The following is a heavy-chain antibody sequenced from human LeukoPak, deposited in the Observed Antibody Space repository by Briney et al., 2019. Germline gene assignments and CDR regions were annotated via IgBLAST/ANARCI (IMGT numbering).Heavy chain of an antibody. Sequence: PGGSLRLSCAASGFTFSSYWMHWVRQAPGKGLVWVSRISGDGTSTGYAGSVKGRFTISRDNAKNMLYLQMNSLRDEDTAVYYCGRQQAAAGDYWGQGTLVTVSS. CDR3: GRQQAAAGDY. CDR2: ISGDGTST. D-gene: IGHD6-13*01. V-gene: IGHV3-74*01. J-gene: IGHJ4*02. CDR1: GFTFSSYW.